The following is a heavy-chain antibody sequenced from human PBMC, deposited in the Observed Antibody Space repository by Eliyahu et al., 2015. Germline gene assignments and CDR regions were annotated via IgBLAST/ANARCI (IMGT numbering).Heavy chain of an antibody. V-gene: IGHV5-51*01. CDR2: VHPGDSDT. CDR3: AKVQGEDYYRGWFDP. J-gene: IGHJ5*02. D-gene: IGHD1-26*01. Sequence: EVQLVQSEVEVKKPGESLKISCKXSGYSFTTFWIAWVRQKPGKGLEWMGSVHPGDSDTRYSPAFEGQVAISADKSFNSAYLQWNSLRAPDSAMYYCAKVQGEDYYRGWFDPWGQGTLVTVSS. CDR1: GYSFTTFW.